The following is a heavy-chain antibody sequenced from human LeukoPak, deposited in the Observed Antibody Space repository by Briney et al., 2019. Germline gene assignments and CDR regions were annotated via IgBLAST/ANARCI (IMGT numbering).Heavy chain of an antibody. CDR2: ISGSGGST. J-gene: IGHJ2*01. V-gene: IGHV3-23*01. D-gene: IGHD4-17*01. Sequence: TGGSLRLSCAAAGFTFSSYAMSWVRQAPGKGLEWVSAISGSGGSTYYADSVKGRFTISRDNSKNTLYLQMNSLRAEDTAVYYCAKDPGGDYGDYQNWYFDLWGRGTLVTVSS. CDR3: AKDPGGDYGDYQNWYFDL. CDR1: GFTFSSYA.